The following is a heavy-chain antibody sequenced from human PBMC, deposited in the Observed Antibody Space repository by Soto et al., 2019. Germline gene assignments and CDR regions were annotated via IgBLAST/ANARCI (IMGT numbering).Heavy chain of an antibody. J-gene: IGHJ4*02. D-gene: IGHD3-9*01. CDR3: AREIPEYYDILTGYPPFDY. V-gene: IGHV3-33*01. CDR2: IWYDGSNK. Sequence: GGSLRLSCAASGFTFSSYVRRWVRQAPGKGLEWVAAIWYDGSNKYYADSVKGRFTISRDNSKNTLYLQMNSLRAEDTAVYYCAREIPEYYDILTGYPPFDYWGQGTLVTVSS. CDR1: GFTFSSYV.